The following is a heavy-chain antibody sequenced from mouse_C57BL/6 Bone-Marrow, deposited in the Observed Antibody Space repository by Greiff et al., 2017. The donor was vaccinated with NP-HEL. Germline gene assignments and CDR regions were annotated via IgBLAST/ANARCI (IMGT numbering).Heavy chain of an antibody. J-gene: IGHJ2*01. CDR3: ARQGYDYDYFDY. CDR2: ISNGGGST. Sequence: EVKLMESGGGLVQPGGSLKLSCAASGFTFSDYYMYWVRQTPEKRLEWVAYISNGGGSTYYPDTVKGRFTISRANAKNTLYLQMSRLKSEDTAVYYCARQGYDYDYFDYWGQGTTLTVSS. D-gene: IGHD2-4*01. CDR1: GFTFSDYY. V-gene: IGHV5-12*01.